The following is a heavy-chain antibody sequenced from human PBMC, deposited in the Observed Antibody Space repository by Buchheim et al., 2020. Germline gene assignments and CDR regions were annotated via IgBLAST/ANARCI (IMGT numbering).Heavy chain of an antibody. CDR1: GFTFSSYW. J-gene: IGHJ6*02. D-gene: IGHD3-22*01. Sequence: EVQLVESGGGLVQPGGSLRLSCAASGFTFSSYWMSWVRQAPGKGLEWVANIKQDGSEKYYVDSVKGRFTISRDNAKNYLYLQMNSLRAEDTAVYYCARVRGPGSWLHYYYYGMDVWGQGTT. CDR3: ARVRGPGSWLHYYYYGMDV. CDR2: IKQDGSEK. V-gene: IGHV3-7*01.